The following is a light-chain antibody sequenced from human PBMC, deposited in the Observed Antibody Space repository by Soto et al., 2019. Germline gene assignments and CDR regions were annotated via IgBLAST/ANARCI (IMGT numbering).Light chain of an antibody. J-gene: IGLJ2*01. CDR1: SSDVGGYNY. CDR3: CSYGGGYTPLR. Sequence: QSALTQPRSVSGSPGQSVTISCTGTSSDVGGYNYVSWYQQHPGQAPKLMIYDVTKRPSGVPDRFSGSKSGNTASLSISGLQAEDEADYYCCSYGGGYTPLRFGGGTKVTVL. CDR2: DVT. V-gene: IGLV2-11*01.